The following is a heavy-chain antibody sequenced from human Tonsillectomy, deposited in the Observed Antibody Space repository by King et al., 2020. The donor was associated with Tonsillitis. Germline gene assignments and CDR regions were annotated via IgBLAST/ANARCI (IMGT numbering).Heavy chain of an antibody. Sequence: VQLVESGGGLVKPGGSLRLSCAASGFTFSNYNMNWVRQAPGKGLEWVSSISSGSSYIYYADSVKGRFTISRDNAKNSLFLQMNSLRAEDTAVYYCARDRLPAAVNFYGMDVWGQGTTVTVSS. V-gene: IGHV3-21*01. D-gene: IGHD6-13*01. CDR1: GFTFSNYN. J-gene: IGHJ6*02. CDR3: ARDRLPAAVNFYGMDV. CDR2: ISSGSSYI.